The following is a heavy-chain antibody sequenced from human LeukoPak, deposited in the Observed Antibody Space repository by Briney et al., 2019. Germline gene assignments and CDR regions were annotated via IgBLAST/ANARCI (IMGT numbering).Heavy chain of an antibody. J-gene: IGHJ6*03. CDR2: INTDGSST. V-gene: IGHV3-74*01. CDR3: ARGGLQRDYYMDV. Sequence: GGSLRLSCAASGFTFSSYWMHWVRQAPGKGLVWVSRINTDGSSTSYADSVKGRFTISRDNAKNTLYLQMNSLRAEDTAVYYCARGGLQRDYYMDVWGKGTTVTVSS. D-gene: IGHD5-18*01. CDR1: GFTFSSYW.